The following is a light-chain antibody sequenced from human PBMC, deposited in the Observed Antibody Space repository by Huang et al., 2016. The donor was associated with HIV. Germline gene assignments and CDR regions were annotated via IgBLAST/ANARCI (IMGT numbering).Light chain of an antibody. Sequence: DIVMTQSPLSLPVTPGEPASISYRSSQSLLHSNGYNYLDWYLQKPGQSPQLLIYLGSNRASGVPDRFSGGGSGTYFTLKISRVEAEDVGVYYCMQVLQTPRTFGQGTKVEIK. CDR2: LGS. J-gene: IGKJ1*01. CDR3: MQVLQTPRT. V-gene: IGKV2-28*01. CDR1: QSLLHSNGYNY.